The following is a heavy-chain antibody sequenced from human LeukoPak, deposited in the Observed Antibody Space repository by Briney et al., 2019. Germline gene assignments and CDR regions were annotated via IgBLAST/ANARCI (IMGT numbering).Heavy chain of an antibody. CDR2: FDPEDGET. CDR1: GYTLTELS. J-gene: IGHJ3*02. CDR3: ARGGLSRYYYDTRGYYHAFDI. V-gene: IGHV1-24*01. D-gene: IGHD3-22*01. Sequence: ASVKVSCKVSGYTLTELSMHWVRQAPGKGLEWMGGFDPEDGETIYAQKFQGRVTMSEDTSTDTAYMELSSLRSEDTAVYYCARGGLSRYYYDTRGYYHAFDIWGQGTMVTVSS.